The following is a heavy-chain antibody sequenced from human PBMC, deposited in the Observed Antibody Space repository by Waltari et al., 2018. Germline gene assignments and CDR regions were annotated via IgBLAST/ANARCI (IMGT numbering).Heavy chain of an antibody. CDR1: GYSISSGYY. J-gene: IGHJ5*02. D-gene: IGHD6-13*01. V-gene: IGHV4-38-2*01. CDR3: ARHVSSSWSP. Sequence: QVQLQESGPGLVKPSETLSLTCAVSGYSISSGYYWGWIRQPPGKGLEWIGSIYHSGSTYYNPSLKSRVTISVDTSKTQFSLQLSSVTAADTAVYYCARHVSSSWSPWGQGTLVTVSS. CDR2: IYHSGST.